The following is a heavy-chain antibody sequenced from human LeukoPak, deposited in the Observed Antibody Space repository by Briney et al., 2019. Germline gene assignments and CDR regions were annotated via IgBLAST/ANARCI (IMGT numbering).Heavy chain of an antibody. CDR3: ATTFPYCADGTCAL. CDR2: INERGSVQ. J-gene: IGHJ1*01. CDR1: GFTFSGYW. Sequence: GGSLRLSCAASGFTFSGYWMNWVRKSPGKGLEWGANINERGSVQHYVDSVEGRFTISRDNPKNSLYLQMHSLIADDTAVYYCATTFPYCADGTCALGGQGTLVIVSS. D-gene: IGHD2-15*01. V-gene: IGHV3-7*01.